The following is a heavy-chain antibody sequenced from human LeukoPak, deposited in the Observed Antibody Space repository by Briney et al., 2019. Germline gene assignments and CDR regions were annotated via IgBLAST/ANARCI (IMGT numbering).Heavy chain of an antibody. D-gene: IGHD3-22*01. Sequence: SETLSLTCTVSGGSISGYYWSWTRQPPGKGLEWIGYIYYSGSTNYNPSLKSRVTISVDTSKNQFSLKLSSVTAADTAVYYCARVRDSSGYDYYYYMDVWGKGTTVTVSS. CDR3: ARVRDSSGYDYYYYMDV. CDR1: GGSISGYY. J-gene: IGHJ6*03. V-gene: IGHV4-59*01. CDR2: IYYSGST.